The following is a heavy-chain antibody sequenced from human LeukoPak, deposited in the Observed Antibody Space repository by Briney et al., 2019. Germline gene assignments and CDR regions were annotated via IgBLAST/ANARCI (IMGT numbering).Heavy chain of an antibody. CDR3: ARGDLGDIRAFDV. V-gene: IGHV1-2*02. CDR1: GYTFSTYY. CDR2: INPNGGVT. J-gene: IGHJ3*01. Sequence: ASVKVSCKASGYTFSTYYMHWVRQAPGQGLEWMGWINPNGGVTNYAQRLQGRGTITRDKSISTAYRELSRLRSDDSAVYYCARGDLGDIRAFDVWGQGTMVTVSS. D-gene: IGHD2-15*01.